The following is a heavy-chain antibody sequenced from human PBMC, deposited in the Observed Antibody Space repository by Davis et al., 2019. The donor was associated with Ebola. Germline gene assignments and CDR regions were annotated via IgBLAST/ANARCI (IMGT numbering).Heavy chain of an antibody. CDR2: IDHSGST. CDR3: ARLKIFGVVKNYYYGMDV. D-gene: IGHD3-3*01. V-gene: IGHV4-34*01. J-gene: IGHJ6*02. Sequence: SETLSLTCAVYGGSFSGYYWRWIRQPPGKGLEWIGEIDHSGSTNYNPSLKSRVTISVDTSKNQFSLKLSSVTAADTAVYYCARLKIFGVVKNYYYGMDVWGQGTTVTVSS. CDR1: GGSFSGYY.